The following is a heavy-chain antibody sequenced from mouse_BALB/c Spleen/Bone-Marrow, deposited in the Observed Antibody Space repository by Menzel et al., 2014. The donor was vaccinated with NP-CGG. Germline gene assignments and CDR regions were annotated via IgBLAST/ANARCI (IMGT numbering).Heavy chain of an antibody. J-gene: IGHJ3*01. CDR1: GFSLTSYG. CDR3: ARDRGLGRFAY. D-gene: IGHD4-1*01. CDR2: IWAGGST. V-gene: IGHV2-9*02. Sequence: LVESGPGLVAPSQSLSITCTVSGFSLTSYGVHWVRQPPGKGLEWLGVIWAGGSTNYNSALMSRLSISKDNSKSQVFLKMNSLQTDDTAMYYCARDRGLGRFAYWGQGTLVTVSA.